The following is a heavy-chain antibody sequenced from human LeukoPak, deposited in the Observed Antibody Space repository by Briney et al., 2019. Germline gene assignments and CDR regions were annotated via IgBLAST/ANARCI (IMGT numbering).Heavy chain of an antibody. D-gene: IGHD5-24*01. CDR1: GFTFDDYA. CDR3: AKDSRRGRWLQYPPPYFDY. Sequence: LRLSCAASGFTFDDYAMHWVRQAPGKGLEWVSGIRWNSGSIGYADSVKGRFPISRDNAKNSLYLQMNSLRAEDTALYYCAKDSRRGRWLQYPPPYFDYWGQGTLVTVSS. V-gene: IGHV3-9*01. J-gene: IGHJ4*02. CDR2: IRWNSGSI.